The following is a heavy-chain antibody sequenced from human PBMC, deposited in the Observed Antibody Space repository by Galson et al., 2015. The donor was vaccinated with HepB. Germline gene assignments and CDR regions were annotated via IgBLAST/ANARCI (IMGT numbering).Heavy chain of an antibody. Sequence: SLRLSCAASGFTVSSNYMSWVRQAPGKGLEWVSVIYSGGSTYYADSVKGRFTISRDNSKNTLYLQMNSLRAEDTAVYYCASPIAAAEGAALHDAFDIWGQGTMVTVSS. CDR1: GFTVSSNY. D-gene: IGHD6-13*01. J-gene: IGHJ3*02. CDR2: IYSGGST. V-gene: IGHV3-66*01. CDR3: ASPIAAAEGAALHDAFDI.